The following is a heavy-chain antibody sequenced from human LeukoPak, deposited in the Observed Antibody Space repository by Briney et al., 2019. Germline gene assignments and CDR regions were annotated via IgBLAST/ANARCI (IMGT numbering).Heavy chain of an antibody. V-gene: IGHV3-23*01. J-gene: IGHJ5*02. CDR2: ISGSGGST. CDR3: AKDQTSTYNWFDP. Sequence: GGSLRLSCAASGFTFSTFAMSWVRQAPGKGLEWVSAISGSGGSTYYADSVKGRFTISRDNSKNTLYLQMNSLRAENTAVYYCAKDQTSTYNWFDPWGQGTLVTVSS. CDR1: GFTFSTFA.